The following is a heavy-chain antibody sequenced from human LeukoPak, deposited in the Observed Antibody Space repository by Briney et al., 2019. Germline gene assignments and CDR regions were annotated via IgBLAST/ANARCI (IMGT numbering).Heavy chain of an antibody. CDR3: ARGMKRATAPFDY. J-gene: IGHJ4*02. CDR2: INHSGST. V-gene: IGHV4-34*01. D-gene: IGHD5-24*01. Sequence: SETLTLTCAVYGGSFSGYYWSWIRQPPGKGLEWIGAINHSGSTSYTASVKCRVSISVDTSTIQLSLKLLSVTAADTAVYYCARGMKRATAPFDYWGQGTLVTVSS. CDR1: GGSFSGYY.